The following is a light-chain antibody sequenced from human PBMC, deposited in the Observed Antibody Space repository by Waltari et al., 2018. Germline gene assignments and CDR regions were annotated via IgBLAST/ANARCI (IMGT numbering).Light chain of an antibody. CDR2: AAS. J-gene: IGKJ3*01. CDR1: DVISSY. Sequence: TVRSSDVISSYLAWYQQKPGKAPELLIYAASTLQSRVLSRFSGSGSGTDFTLTISSLQPDDFATYYCQQLNSYPLSFGPVTKVDVK. V-gene: IGKV1-9*01. CDR3: QQLNSYPLS.